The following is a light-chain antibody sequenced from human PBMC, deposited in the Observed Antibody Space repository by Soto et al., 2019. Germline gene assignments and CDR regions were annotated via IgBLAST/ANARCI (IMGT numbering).Light chain of an antibody. CDR3: SSYTTRFNLV. CDR1: RGDVGGHNF. J-gene: IGLJ3*02. CDR2: GVS. Sequence: QSALTQPASVSGSPGQSITISCNGGRGDVGGHNFVSWFQQHPGKAPKFIIYGVSNRPSGISNRFSGSKSGNTASLTISGLQPEDEADYYCSSYTTRFNLVFGGGTKLTVL. V-gene: IGLV2-14*01.